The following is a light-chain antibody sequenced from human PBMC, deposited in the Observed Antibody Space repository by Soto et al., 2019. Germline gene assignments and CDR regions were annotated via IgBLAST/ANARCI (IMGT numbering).Light chain of an antibody. CDR1: QSVSRNY. Sequence: EIVLTQSPATLSSFPGDRVTLSCRASQSVSRNYLVWYQQKPGQAPRLLIYGASGRATGIPDRFSGSGSGTDFTLTISRLEPEDFAVYYCQQYGSSPTTFGHGTKVDIK. CDR3: QQYGSSPTT. J-gene: IGKJ1*01. CDR2: GAS. V-gene: IGKV3-20*01.